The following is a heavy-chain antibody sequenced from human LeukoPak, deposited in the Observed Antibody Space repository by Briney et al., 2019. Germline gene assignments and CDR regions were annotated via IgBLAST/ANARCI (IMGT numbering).Heavy chain of an antibody. D-gene: IGHD3-22*01. CDR1: GGSINSNNYY. CDR2: IYYSGST. J-gene: IGHJ2*01. V-gene: IGHV4-39*07. CDR3: ARERYYYDSSGYHYWYFDL. Sequence: SETLSLTCNVSGGSINSNNYYWAWIRQPPGKGLEWIGHIYYSGSTNYNPSLKSRVTMSVDTSKNQFSLKLSSVTAADTAVYYCARERYYYDSSGYHYWYFDLWGRGTLVTVSS.